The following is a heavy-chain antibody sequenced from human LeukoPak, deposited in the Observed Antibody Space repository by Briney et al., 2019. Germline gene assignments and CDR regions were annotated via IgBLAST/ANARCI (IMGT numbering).Heavy chain of an antibody. CDR2: IIPILGIA. CDR3: ARGYYDSSEGAFDI. V-gene: IGHV1-69*04. CDR1: GGTFSSYA. J-gene: IGHJ3*02. Sequence: SVKVSCKASGGTFSSYAISWVRQAPGQGLEWMGRIIPILGIANYAQEFQGRVTITADKSTSTAYMELSSLRSEDTAVYYCARGYYDSSEGAFDIWGQGTMVTVSS. D-gene: IGHD3-22*01.